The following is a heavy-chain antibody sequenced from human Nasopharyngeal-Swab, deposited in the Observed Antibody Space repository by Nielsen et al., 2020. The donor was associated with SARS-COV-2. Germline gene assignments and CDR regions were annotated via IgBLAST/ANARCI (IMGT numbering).Heavy chain of an antibody. CDR3: ARPGYFGMPAVGCDAFDI. Sequence: SETLSLTCTVSGGSISSYYWSWIRQPPGKGLEWIGYIYYSGSTNYNPSLKSRVTISVDTSKNQFSLKLSPVTAADTAVYYCARPGYFGMPAVGCDAFDIWGQGTMVTVSS. CDR2: IYYSGST. CDR1: GGSISSYY. J-gene: IGHJ3*02. V-gene: IGHV4-59*01. D-gene: IGHD2/OR15-2a*01.